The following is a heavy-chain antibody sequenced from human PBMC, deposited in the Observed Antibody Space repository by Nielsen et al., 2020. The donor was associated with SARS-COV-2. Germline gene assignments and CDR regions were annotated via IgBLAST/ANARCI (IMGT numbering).Heavy chain of an antibody. CDR3: AKDLIPLGYCSSTSCHDAFDI. J-gene: IGHJ3*02. CDR2: INHSGST. Sequence: SQTLSLTCAVYGGSFSGYYWSWIRQPPGKGLEWIGEINHSGSTNYNPSLKSRVTISVDTSKNQFSLKLSSVTAADTAVYYCAKDLIPLGYCSSTSCHDAFDIWGQGTMVTVSS. D-gene: IGHD2-2*01. V-gene: IGHV4-34*01. CDR1: GGSFSGYY.